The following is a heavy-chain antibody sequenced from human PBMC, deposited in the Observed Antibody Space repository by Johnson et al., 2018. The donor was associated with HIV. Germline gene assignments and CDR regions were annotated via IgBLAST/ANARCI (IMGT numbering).Heavy chain of an antibody. CDR2: ITWNGGST. J-gene: IGHJ3*02. CDR3: ARGGGYSGSGAFEI. V-gene: IGHV3-20*04. D-gene: IGHD5-12*01. Sequence: EVQLVESGGGLVQPGGSLRLSCAASGFSFDDYDMSWVRQPPGKGLEWVSGITWNGGSTGYADSMKGRFTISRDNSKNTLYLQMNSLRAEDTAVYYCARGGGYSGSGAFEIWGQGTMVTVSS. CDR1: GFSFDDYD.